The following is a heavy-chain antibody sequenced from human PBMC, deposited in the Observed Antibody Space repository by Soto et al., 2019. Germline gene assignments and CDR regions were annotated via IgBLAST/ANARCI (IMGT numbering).Heavy chain of an antibody. CDR2: IYYSGST. CDR3: ASNYEGYYYYYGMDV. D-gene: IGHD3-3*01. Sequence: SETLSLTCTVSGGSISSSSYYWGWIRQPPGKGLEWIGSIYYSGSTYYNPSLKSRVTIPVDTSKNQFSLKLSSVTAADTAVYYCASNYEGYYYYYGMDVWGQGTTVTVSS. CDR1: GGSISSSSYY. V-gene: IGHV4-39*01. J-gene: IGHJ6*02.